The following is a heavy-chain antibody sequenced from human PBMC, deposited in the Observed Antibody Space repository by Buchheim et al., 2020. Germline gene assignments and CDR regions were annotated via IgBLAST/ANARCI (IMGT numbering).Heavy chain of an antibody. CDR2: ISYDGSNK. CDR3: AKDSILDY. Sequence: QVQLVESGGGVVQPGRSLRLSCAASGFTFSSYGMHWVRQAPGKGLEWVAVISYDGSNKYYADSVKGRFTISRTNSKNTLYLQMNSLRAEDTAVYYCAKDSILDYWGQGTL. J-gene: IGHJ4*02. V-gene: IGHV3-30*18. CDR1: GFTFSSYG.